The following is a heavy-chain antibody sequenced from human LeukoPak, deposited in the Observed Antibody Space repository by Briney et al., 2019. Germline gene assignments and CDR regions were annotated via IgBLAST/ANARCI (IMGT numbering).Heavy chain of an antibody. V-gene: IGHV3-30*02. CDR2: IRYDGSNK. J-gene: IGHJ4*02. Sequence: GSLRLSCAASGFTFSSYGMHWVRQAPGKGLEWVAFIRYDGSNKYYADSVKGRFTISRDNSKNTLYLQMNSLRAEDTAVYYCAKDFVILGDFWSGYYSTMYYFDYWGQGTLVTVSS. D-gene: IGHD3-3*01. CDR1: GFTFSSYG. CDR3: AKDFVILGDFWSGYYSTMYYFDY.